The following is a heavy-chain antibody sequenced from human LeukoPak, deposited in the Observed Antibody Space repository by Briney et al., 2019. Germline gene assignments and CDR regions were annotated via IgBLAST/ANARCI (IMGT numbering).Heavy chain of an antibody. D-gene: IGHD1/OR15-1a*01. CDR3: AREEQYNNFFDY. Sequence: ASVKVSCKASGYTLTDYYIHWVRQAPGQGLEWMGWINPNSGDTTYAQKFQGRLTMTRDTSISSVYMDLSRLNSDDTAVYFCAREEQYNNFFDYWGQGTLVTVSS. V-gene: IGHV1-2*02. CDR1: GYTLTDYY. CDR2: INPNSGDT. J-gene: IGHJ4*02.